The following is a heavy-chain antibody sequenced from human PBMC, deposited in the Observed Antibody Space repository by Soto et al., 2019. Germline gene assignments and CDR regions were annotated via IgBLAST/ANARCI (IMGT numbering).Heavy chain of an antibody. V-gene: IGHV4-59*08. CDR3: ARHSYPYYYYYMDV. Sequence: SETLSLTCTVSGGSISSYYWSWIRQPPGKGLEWIGYIYYSGSTNYNPSLKSRVTISVDTSKNQFSLKLSSVTAADTAVYYCARHSYPYYYYYMDVWGRGTTVTVSS. CDR1: GGSISSYY. CDR2: IYYSGST. J-gene: IGHJ6*03.